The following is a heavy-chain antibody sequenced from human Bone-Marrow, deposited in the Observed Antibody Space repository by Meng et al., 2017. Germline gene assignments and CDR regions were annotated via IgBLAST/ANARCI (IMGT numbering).Heavy chain of an antibody. CDR2: ISYDGSNK. V-gene: IGHV3-30*01. J-gene: IGHJ4*02. CDR1: GFPFSSYA. CDR3: ARVHFDY. Sequence: LGEAGGGVFQPGGSLGLSCEASGFPFSSYAMHWVRQAPGKGLEWVAVISYDGSNKYYADSVKGRFTISRDNSKNTLYLQMNSLRAEDTAVYYCARVHFDYWGQGTLVTVSS.